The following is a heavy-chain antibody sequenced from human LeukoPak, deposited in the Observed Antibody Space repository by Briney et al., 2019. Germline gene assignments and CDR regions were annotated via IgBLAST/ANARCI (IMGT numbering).Heavy chain of an antibody. CDR2: ISGSGGST. CDR3: AKDLEQQLAIYFDY. Sequence: GGSLRLSCAASGFTFSSYATSWVRQAPGKGLEWVSAISGSGGSTYYADSVKGRFTISRDNSKNTLYLQMNSLRAEDTAVYYCAKDLEQQLAIYFDYWGQGTLVTVSS. CDR1: GFTFSSYA. D-gene: IGHD6-13*01. V-gene: IGHV3-23*01. J-gene: IGHJ4*02.